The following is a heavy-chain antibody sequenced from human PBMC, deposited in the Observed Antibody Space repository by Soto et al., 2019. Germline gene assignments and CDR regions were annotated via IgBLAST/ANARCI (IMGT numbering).Heavy chain of an antibody. V-gene: IGHV4-4*02. CDR3: ARHTPAISISDH. J-gene: IGHJ4*02. D-gene: IGHD2-15*01. Sequence: SETLSLTCAVSGGSISSSNWWSWVRQPPGKGLEWIGEIYHSGSTYYNPSLKSRVTISVDTSKNQFSLKLSSVTAADTAVYYCARHTPAISISDHWGQGTLVTVPQ. CDR2: IYHSGST. CDR1: GGSISSSNW.